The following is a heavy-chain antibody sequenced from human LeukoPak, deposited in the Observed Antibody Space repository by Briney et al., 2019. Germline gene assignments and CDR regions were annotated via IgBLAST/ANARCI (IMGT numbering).Heavy chain of an antibody. CDR3: ARVIAFRGYMDV. CDR2: ISSSSSYI. V-gene: IGHV3-21*01. D-gene: IGHD3-16*02. CDR1: GFTFSSYN. J-gene: IGHJ6*03. Sequence: GGSLRLSCAASGFTFSSYNMNWARQAPGKGLEWVSFISSSSSYIYYADSVKGRFTISRDNAKNSLYLQMNSLRAEDTAVYYCARVIAFRGYMDVWGKGTTVTVSS.